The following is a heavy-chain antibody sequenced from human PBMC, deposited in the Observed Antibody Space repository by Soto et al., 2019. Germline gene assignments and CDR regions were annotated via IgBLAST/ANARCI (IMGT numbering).Heavy chain of an antibody. Sequence: EVQMLESGGGLVQPGGSLRLSCAASGFTFSSYAMSWFRQAPGKGLEWVSAISGSGVSTYYADSVKARCTISRDNSKNTLYLQMNSLRAEDTAVYYCARVPLAAAGDFDYWGQGTLVTVSS. D-gene: IGHD6-13*01. CDR3: ARVPLAAAGDFDY. CDR1: GFTFSSYA. V-gene: IGHV3-23*01. J-gene: IGHJ4*02. CDR2: ISGSGVST.